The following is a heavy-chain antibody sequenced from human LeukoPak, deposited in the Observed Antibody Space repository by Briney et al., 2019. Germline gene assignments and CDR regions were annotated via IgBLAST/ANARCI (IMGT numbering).Heavy chain of an antibody. J-gene: IGHJ5*02. D-gene: IGHD1-26*01. V-gene: IGHV1-69*13. CDR2: IIPIFGTA. Sequence: GASVKVSCKASGGTFSSYAISWVRQAPGQGLEWMGGIIPIFGTANYAQKFQGRVTITADESTSTAYMELSSLRSEDTAVYYCATGDSPELNWFDPWGQGTLVTVSS. CDR3: ATGDSPELNWFDP. CDR1: GGTFSSYA.